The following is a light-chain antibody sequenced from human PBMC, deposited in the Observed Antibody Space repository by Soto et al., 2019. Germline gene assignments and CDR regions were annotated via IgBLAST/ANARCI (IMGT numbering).Light chain of an antibody. CDR2: AAS. V-gene: IGKV1-9*01. J-gene: IGKJ4*01. Sequence: DIQLTQSPSFLSASVGDRVTITCRASQGISSFLAWYQQKPGKAPKLLIYAASTLQSGVPSRFSGSGSGTEFTLTISSLQPEDFETYYCQQLNSYPLTFGGGTKVATK. CDR3: QQLNSYPLT. CDR1: QGISSF.